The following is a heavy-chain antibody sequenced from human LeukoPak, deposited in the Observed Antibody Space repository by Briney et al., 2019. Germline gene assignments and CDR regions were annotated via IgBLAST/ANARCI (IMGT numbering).Heavy chain of an antibody. D-gene: IGHD6-25*01. Sequence: ASVKVSCKASGGTFSSYAISWVRQAPGQGLEWMGWMNPNSGNTGYAQKFQGRVTITRNTSISTAYMELSRLRSEDTAVYYCARGGYRRRYYYYYMDVWGKGTTVTVSS. CDR2: MNPNSGNT. V-gene: IGHV1-8*03. J-gene: IGHJ6*03. CDR3: ARGGYRRRYYYYYMDV. CDR1: GGTFSSYA.